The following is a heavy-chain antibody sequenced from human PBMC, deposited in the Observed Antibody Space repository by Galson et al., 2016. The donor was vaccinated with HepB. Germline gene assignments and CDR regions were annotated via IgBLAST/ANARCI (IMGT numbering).Heavy chain of an antibody. J-gene: IGHJ4*02. CDR2: ISGSGGNT. CDR3: AKIKGRWVADY. CDR1: GFTFNNHA. Sequence: SLRLSCAASGFTFNNHAMNWVRQAPRKGLEWVSGISGSGGNTYYADSVKGRFTISRDNSKNTLYLQMNSLRAEDTAVYYCAKIKGRWVADYWGQGTLVTVSS. V-gene: IGHV3-23*01. D-gene: IGHD2-15*01.